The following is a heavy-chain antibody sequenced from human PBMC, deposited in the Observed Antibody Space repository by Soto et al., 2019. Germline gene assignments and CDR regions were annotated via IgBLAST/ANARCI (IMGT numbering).Heavy chain of an antibody. V-gene: IGHV3-66*01. D-gene: IGHD2-2*01. J-gene: IGHJ4*02. CDR3: ARNPYCFTTGCYYTDY. CDR1: EFSVSSNY. CDR2: IYASGST. Sequence: EVQLVESGGGLVQPGESLRLSCAAPEFSVSSNYISWVRQAPGKGLEWVSVIYASGSTYYTDSVRGRFTISRDNSKNILYLQMNSLRAEDTAVYDWARNPYCFTTGCYYTDYWGQGTLVTVSS.